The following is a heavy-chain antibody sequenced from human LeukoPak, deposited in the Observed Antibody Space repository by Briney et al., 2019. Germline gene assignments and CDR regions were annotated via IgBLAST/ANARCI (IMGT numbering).Heavy chain of an antibody. V-gene: IGHV4-38-2*02. CDR2: IYHSGST. D-gene: IGHD6-13*01. J-gene: IGHJ4*02. CDR1: GYSISSGYY. CDR3: ARGTKTGSSWYLDY. Sequence: SETLSLTCTVSGYSISSGYYWGWIRQPPGKGLEWIGSIYHSGSTYYNPSLKSRVTISVDTSKNQFSLKLSSVTAADTAVYYCARGTKTGSSWYLDYWGQGTLVTVSS.